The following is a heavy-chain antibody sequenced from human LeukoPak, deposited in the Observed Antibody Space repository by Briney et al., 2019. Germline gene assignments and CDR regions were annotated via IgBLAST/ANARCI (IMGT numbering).Heavy chain of an antibody. J-gene: IGHJ4*02. D-gene: IGHD1-14*01. CDR1: GFTFSSYS. V-gene: IGHV3-21*01. CDR3: AREGMGYYFDY. Sequence: GGSLRLSCAASGFTFSSYSMNWVRQAPGKGLEWVSSISSSSSYIYYAVSVKGRFTISRDNAKNSLYLQMNSLRAEDTAVYYCAREGMGYYFDYWGQGTLVTVSS. CDR2: ISSSSSYI.